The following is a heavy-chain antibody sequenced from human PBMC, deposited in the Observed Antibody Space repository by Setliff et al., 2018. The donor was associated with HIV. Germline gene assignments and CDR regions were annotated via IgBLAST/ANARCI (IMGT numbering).Heavy chain of an antibody. CDR2: MSWDGGSS. CDR1: GFTFDDYA. V-gene: IGHV3-43D*03. D-gene: IGHD3-22*01. J-gene: IGHJ4*02. CDR3: AKDGPHDRSGRYYSALDS. Sequence: GGSLRLSCAASGFTFDDYAMHWVRQAPGKGLEWVSFMSWDGGSSDYADSVKGRFTISRDNSQSSLFLQMDSLRAEDTAFYYCAKDGPHDRSGRYYSALDSWGQGTLVTVSS.